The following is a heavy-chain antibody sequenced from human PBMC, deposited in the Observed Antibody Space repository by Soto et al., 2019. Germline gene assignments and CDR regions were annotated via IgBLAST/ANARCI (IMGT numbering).Heavy chain of an antibody. CDR2: IYHSGST. D-gene: IGHD3-10*01. CDR1: GGSISSGGYS. Sequence: PSETLSLTCAVSGGSISSGGYSWSWIRQPPGKGLEWIGYIYHSGSTYYNPSLKSRVTISVDRSKNQFSLKLSSVTAADTAVYYCARDLVGSGSPLWGQGNLVTVSS. V-gene: IGHV4-30-2*01. CDR3: ARDLVGSGSPL. J-gene: IGHJ4*02.